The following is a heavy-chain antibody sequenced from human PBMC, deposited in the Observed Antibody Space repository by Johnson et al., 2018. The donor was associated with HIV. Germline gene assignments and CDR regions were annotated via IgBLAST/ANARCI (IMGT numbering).Heavy chain of an antibody. CDR2: IKSKTDGGTT. D-gene: IGHD2-15*01. Sequence: VQLVESGGGLVKPGGSLRLSCAASGFTFSNAWMNWVRRAPGKGLEWVGRIKSKTDGGTTDFAAPVQGRFTISRDDSKNTLYLQMNSLKTEDTAVYYCTTEWWSYAFDIWGQGTMVTVSS. CDR1: GFTFSNAW. CDR3: TTEWWSYAFDI. V-gene: IGHV3-15*01. J-gene: IGHJ3*02.